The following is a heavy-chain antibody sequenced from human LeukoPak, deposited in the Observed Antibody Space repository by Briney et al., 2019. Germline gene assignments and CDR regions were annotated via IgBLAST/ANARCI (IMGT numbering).Heavy chain of an antibody. CDR3: ATSIMITFGGVSFDY. CDR2: INPSGGST. V-gene: IGHV1-46*01. CDR1: GYTFTSYY. D-gene: IGHD3-16*01. Sequence: ASVKVSCKASGYTFTSYYMHWVRQAPGQGLEWMGIINPSGGSTSYAQKFQGRVTITRDTSTSTVYMELSSLRSEDTAVYYCATSIMITFGGVSFDYWGQGTLVSVSS. J-gene: IGHJ4*02.